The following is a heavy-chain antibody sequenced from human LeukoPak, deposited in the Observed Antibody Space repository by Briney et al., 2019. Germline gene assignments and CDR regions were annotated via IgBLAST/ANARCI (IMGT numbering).Heavy chain of an antibody. D-gene: IGHD3-22*01. J-gene: IGHJ4*02. CDR2: IYYSGST. CDR3: ARLIIDNSSGYGDY. V-gene: IGHV4-39*01. CDR1: GGSISSSSYF. Sequence: SETLSLTCTVSGGSISSSSYFWGWIRQPPGKGLEWIGSIYYSGSTYYNPSLKSRVTISVDTSKKQFSLKLSSVTAADTAVYYCARLIIDNSSGYGDYWGQGTLVTVSS.